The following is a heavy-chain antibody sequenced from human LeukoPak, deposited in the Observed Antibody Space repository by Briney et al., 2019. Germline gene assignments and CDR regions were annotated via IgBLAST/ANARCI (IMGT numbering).Heavy chain of an antibody. D-gene: IGHD3-22*01. Sequence: GRSLRLSCAASGFTFSSYAMHWVRQPPGKGLEWVAVISYDGSNKYYAGSVKGRFTISRDNSKNTLYLQMNSLRAEDTAVYYCARVSYYGSSGYSGGVDYWGQGTLVTVSS. V-gene: IGHV3-30*04. J-gene: IGHJ4*02. CDR2: ISYDGSNK. CDR1: GFTFSSYA. CDR3: ARVSYYGSSGYSGGVDY.